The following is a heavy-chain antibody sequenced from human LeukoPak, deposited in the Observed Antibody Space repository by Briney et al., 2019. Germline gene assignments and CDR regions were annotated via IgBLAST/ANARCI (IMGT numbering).Heavy chain of an antibody. CDR3: ARDGRLLWFGELLTIYGMDV. V-gene: IGHV7-4-1*02. CDR1: GYTFTSYA. CDR2: INTNTGNP. Sequence: ASVKVSCKASGYTFTSYAMNWVRQAPGQGLEWMGWINTNTGNPTYAQGFTGRFVFSLDTSVSTAYLQISSLKAEDTAVYYCARDGRLLWFGELLTIYGMDVWGQGTTVTVSS. J-gene: IGHJ6*02. D-gene: IGHD3-10*01.